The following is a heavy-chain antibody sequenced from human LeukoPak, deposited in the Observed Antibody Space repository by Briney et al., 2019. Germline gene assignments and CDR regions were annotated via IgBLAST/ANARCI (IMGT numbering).Heavy chain of an antibody. CDR3: ARDKGVVGTLAP. CDR1: GFTLRKYV. CDR2: IKEDGSEK. D-gene: IGHD1-26*01. V-gene: IGHV3-7*01. J-gene: IGHJ5*02. Sequence: GSLKLSCAASGFTLRKYVIHWVRQAPGKGLEWVANIKEDGSEKYYVDSVKGRFTISRDNAKNSLYLQMNSLRAEDTAIYYCARDKGVVGTLAPWGQGTLVTVSS.